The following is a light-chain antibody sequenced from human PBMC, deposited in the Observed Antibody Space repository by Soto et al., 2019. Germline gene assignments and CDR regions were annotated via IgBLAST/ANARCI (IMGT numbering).Light chain of an antibody. Sequence: QSVLTQPPSGSGAPGQRVTISCTGSSSNIGAGYDGHWYQQLPGTVPKLLIYGNSNRPSGVPDRFSGSKSGTSASLAITGLQAEDEADYYCHSYDSSLSGSVFGGGTKLTVL. V-gene: IGLV1-40*01. J-gene: IGLJ3*02. CDR2: GNS. CDR3: HSYDSSLSGSV. CDR1: SSNIGAGYD.